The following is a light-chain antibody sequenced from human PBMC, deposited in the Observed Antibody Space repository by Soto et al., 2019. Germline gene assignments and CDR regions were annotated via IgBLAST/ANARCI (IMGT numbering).Light chain of an antibody. V-gene: IGLV2-23*02. Sequence: QSALTQPASVSASPGQSITIPCTGTSSDLGSYNLVSWFQQYPGKVPKLIIYEVTKRPSGISNRFSGSKTGNTASLTISGLQAEDEADYYCSSYGGSRVLVDFGGGTKLTVL. CDR3: SSYGGSRVLVD. CDR1: SSDLGSYNL. CDR2: EVT. J-gene: IGLJ2*01.